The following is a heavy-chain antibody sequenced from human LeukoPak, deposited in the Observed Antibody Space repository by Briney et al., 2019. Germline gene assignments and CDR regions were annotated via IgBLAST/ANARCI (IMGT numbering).Heavy chain of an antibody. CDR1: GGSISSSSYC. D-gene: IGHD2-15*01. J-gene: IGHJ4*02. V-gene: IGHV4-39*01. CDR2: IYYSGTT. CDR3: ARLAMVVAFFDY. Sequence: PSETLSLTCTVSGGSISSSSYCWGWIRQPPGKGLEWIASIYYSGTTYYNPSLKSRVTISVDTPKNQFSLKLSSVTAADTAVYYCARLAMVVAFFDYWGQGTLVTVSS.